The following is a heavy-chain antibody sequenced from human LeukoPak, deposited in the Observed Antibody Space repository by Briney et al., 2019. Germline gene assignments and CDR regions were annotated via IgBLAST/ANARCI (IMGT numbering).Heavy chain of an antibody. J-gene: IGHJ5*01. Sequence: SETLSLTCNVSGGSFNDNYWNWIRHLPGKGLEWIGYVYHNGHSDYNPSLKSRVTISVDTSTNQLSLKMISVTAADTAIYYCASLGYSSGWLDSWGHGSLVIVSS. CDR2: VYHNGHS. CDR3: ASLGYSSGWLDS. V-gene: IGHV4-59*01. D-gene: IGHD2-15*01. CDR1: GGSFNDNY.